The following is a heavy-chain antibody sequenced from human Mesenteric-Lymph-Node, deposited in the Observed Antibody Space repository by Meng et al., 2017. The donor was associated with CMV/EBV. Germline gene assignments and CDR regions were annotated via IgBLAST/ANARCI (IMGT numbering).Heavy chain of an antibody. V-gene: IGHV3-21*06. CDR2: ISSDSRSYI. Sequence: GESLKISCAASGFTLSSYNMNWVRQAPGKGLEWVSSISSDSRSYIFYADSVKGRFTISRDNSKNTLYLQMNSLRAEDTAVYYCLRYDSSALFDYWGQGTLVTVSS. CDR1: GFTLSSYN. CDR3: LRYDSSALFDY. J-gene: IGHJ4*02. D-gene: IGHD3-22*01.